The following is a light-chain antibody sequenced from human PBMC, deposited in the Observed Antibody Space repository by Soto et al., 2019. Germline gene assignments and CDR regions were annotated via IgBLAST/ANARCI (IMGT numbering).Light chain of an antibody. CDR2: RNN. V-gene: IGLV1-47*01. CDR1: SSNIGNNY. CDR3: AAWHDRLSGVI. Sequence: QSVLTQPPSASGTPGQRVTISCSGSSSNIGNNYVYWYQQIPGTAPKLLIYRNNERPSGVPDRFSGSKSGTSASLAISGLRSEDEADYYCAAWHDRLSGVIFGGGTKVTVL. J-gene: IGLJ2*01.